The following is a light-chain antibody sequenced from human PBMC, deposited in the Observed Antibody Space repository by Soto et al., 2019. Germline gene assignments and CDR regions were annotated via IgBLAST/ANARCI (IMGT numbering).Light chain of an antibody. Sequence: EIVLTQTPGTLSLSPGDRATLSCRASQSVNNKYLAWYQQKPGQAPRLLIYLVSTRASGIPDRCSGSGSGTDFTLTIRRLEPEDFAVYYCQQYYSSPRTFGQVTKVDFK. CDR2: LVS. CDR3: QQYYSSPRT. CDR1: QSVNNKY. J-gene: IGKJ1*01. V-gene: IGKV3-20*01.